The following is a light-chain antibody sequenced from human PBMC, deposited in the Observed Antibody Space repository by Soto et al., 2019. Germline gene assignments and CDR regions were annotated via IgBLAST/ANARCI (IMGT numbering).Light chain of an antibody. CDR3: QQSYKILT. Sequence: DIQLTQSPASLSASVGDRVTITCRASDNIGSNLNWYQHQTGTAPKLLIYAASSLQGGVLSRFSGSGYGTQFTLTISGLQTEDFATYYCQQSYKILTFGGGTWVDI. V-gene: IGKV1-39*01. CDR1: DNIGSN. J-gene: IGKJ4*01. CDR2: AAS.